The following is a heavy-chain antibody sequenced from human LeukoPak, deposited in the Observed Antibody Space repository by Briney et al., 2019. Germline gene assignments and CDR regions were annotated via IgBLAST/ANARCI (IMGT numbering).Heavy chain of an antibody. CDR1: GFTFSSYG. V-gene: IGHV3-30*18. CDR2: ISYDGSNK. Sequence: GGSLRLSCAASGFTFSSYGMHWVRQAPGKGLEWVAVISYDGSNKYYADSVKGRFTISRDNSKNTLYLQMNSLRAEDTVVYYCAKSRGIVVVPASSTPRHSFDYWGQGTLVTVSS. CDR3: AKSRGIVVVPASSTPRHSFDY. D-gene: IGHD2-2*01. J-gene: IGHJ4*02.